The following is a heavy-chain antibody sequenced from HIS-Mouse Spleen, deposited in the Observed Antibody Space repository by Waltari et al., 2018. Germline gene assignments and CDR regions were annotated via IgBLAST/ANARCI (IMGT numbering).Heavy chain of an antibody. D-gene: IGHD3-22*01. CDR2: INPNSGGT. CDR3: ASNSYYYGSSGYLY. V-gene: IGHV1-2*02. Sequence: QVQLVQSGAEVKKPGASVKVSCKASGYTFPGYYIPWLPQAPGQGLECMGWINPNSGGTNYAQKFQGRVTMTRDTSISTAYMELSRLRSDDTAVYYCASNSYYYGSSGYLYWGQGTLVTVSS. CDR1: GYTFPGYY. J-gene: IGHJ4*02.